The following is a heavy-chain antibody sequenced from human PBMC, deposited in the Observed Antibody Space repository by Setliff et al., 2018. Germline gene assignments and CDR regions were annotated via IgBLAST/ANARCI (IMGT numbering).Heavy chain of an antibody. CDR3: ARGRGLEWLPESWFDP. V-gene: IGHV4-31*03. CDR1: GGSISSGGYY. Sequence: PSETLSLTCTVSGGSISSGGYYWSWIRQHPGKGLEWIGYIYYSGSTYYNPSLKSRVTISVDTSKNHFSLTLTSVTAADTAVYYCARGRGLEWLPESWFDPWGQGTLVTVSS. J-gene: IGHJ5*02. D-gene: IGHD3-3*01. CDR2: IYYSGST.